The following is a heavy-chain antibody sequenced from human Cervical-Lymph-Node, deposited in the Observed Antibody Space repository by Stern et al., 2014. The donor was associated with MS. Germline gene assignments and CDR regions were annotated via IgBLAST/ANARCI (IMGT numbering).Heavy chain of an antibody. CDR1: GFTFSTYW. Sequence: EVQLVESGGGLVQPGGALRVSCTASGFTFSTYWMTWVRQGPGKGLEWVANRKQDGRENYYVDTVKGRFTISRDTGKNSLYLQMNSLRAEDTAVYYCARDPSDYCTRTSCVYYYGLDVWGQGTTVTVSS. CDR3: ARDPSDYCTRTSCVYYYGLDV. CDR2: RKQDGREN. D-gene: IGHD2-2*01. J-gene: IGHJ6*02. V-gene: IGHV3-7*01.